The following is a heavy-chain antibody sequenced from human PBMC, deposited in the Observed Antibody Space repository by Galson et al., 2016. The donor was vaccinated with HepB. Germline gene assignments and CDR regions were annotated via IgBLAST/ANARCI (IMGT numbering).Heavy chain of an antibody. CDR2: INHVGNEK. J-gene: IGHJ4*02. CDR1: GFPFSSYW. Sequence: SLRLSCAPSGFPFSSYWMTWVRLAPGKGLEWVASINHVGNEKYYVDSVKGRFTISRDNIKNSPYLQINSLRADDTAVYYCARDLDYWGQGTLVTVSS. V-gene: IGHV3-7*04. CDR3: ARDLDY.